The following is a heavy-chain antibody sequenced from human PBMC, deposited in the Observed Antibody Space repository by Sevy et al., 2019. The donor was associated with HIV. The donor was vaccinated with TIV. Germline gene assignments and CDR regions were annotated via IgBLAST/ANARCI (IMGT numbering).Heavy chain of an antibody. Sequence: GGSLRLSCAASGFTVSSNYMSWVRQAPGKGLEWVSVIYSGGSTYYADSVKGRFTISRDNSKNTLYLQMNSLRAEDTAVYYWARDWGGAAGYYYGMDVWGQGTTVTVSS. CDR3: ARDWGGAAGYYYGMDV. D-gene: IGHD6-13*01. CDR1: GFTVSSNY. J-gene: IGHJ6*02. CDR2: IYSGGST. V-gene: IGHV3-53*01.